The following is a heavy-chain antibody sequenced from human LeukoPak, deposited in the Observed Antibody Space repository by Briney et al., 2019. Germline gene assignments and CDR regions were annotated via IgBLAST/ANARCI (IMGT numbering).Heavy chain of an antibody. CDR1: GFTFSSYA. V-gene: IGHV3-30-3*01. J-gene: IGHJ4*02. Sequence: GGSLRLSCAASGFTFSSYAMYWVRQAPGKGLEWVAVISYDGSNKYYADSVKGRFTISRDNSKNTLYLQMNSLRAEDTAVYYCARGGGSSSWYGYWGQGTLVTVSS. CDR3: ARGGGSSSWYGY. D-gene: IGHD6-13*01. CDR2: ISYDGSNK.